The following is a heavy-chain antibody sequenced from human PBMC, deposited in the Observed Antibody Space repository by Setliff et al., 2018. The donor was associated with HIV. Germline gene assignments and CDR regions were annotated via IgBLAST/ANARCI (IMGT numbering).Heavy chain of an antibody. CDR2: VYYTWNT. V-gene: IGHV4-39*01. J-gene: IGHJ3*02. CDR1: GGSISRRDYC. D-gene: IGHD2-21*01. Sequence: KTSETLSLTCTVSGGSISRRDYCWGWIRQPPGKGLEWIGSVYYTWNTYYNPSLKSRVTVSVDTSKNQFSLKLSSVTAADTAVYYCARHSIAVVIGVPERDDAFDIWGHGTMVT. CDR3: ARHSIAVVIGVPERDDAFDI.